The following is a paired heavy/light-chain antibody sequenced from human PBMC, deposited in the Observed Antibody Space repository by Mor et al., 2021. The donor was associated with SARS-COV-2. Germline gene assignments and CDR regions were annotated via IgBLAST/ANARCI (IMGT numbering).Heavy chain of an antibody. J-gene: IGHJ6*03. CDR1: GFTFSNFG. CDR2: INDRGDTT. D-gene: IGHD2-2*01. V-gene: IGHV3-23*01. Sequence: EVQLLESGGGLVQPGGSLRLSCAASGFTFSNFGMRWVRQAPGKGLEWVSAINDRGDTTYYADSVKGRFTISRDNSKNTLYLQMNSLRAEDTAAYYCAKTFPPTTSSKTSGFYHYMDVWGKGTTVIVSS. CDR3: AKTFPPTTSSKTSGFYHYMDV.
Light chain of an antibody. J-gene: IGKJ5*01. Sequence: EIVLTQSPGTLSLSPGERATLSCRASQSVSSYLAWYQQKPGQAPRLLIYDASNRATGIPARFSGSGSGTDFTLTITSLEPEDFAVYYCQQRTTWPVTFGQGTRLEIK. CDR2: DAS. V-gene: IGKV3-11*01. CDR1: QSVSSY. CDR3: QQRTTWPVT.